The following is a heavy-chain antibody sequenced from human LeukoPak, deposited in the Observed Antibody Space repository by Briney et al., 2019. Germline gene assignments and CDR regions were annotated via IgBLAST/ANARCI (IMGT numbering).Heavy chain of an antibody. CDR2: IKQDGSEI. CDR1: GFTFSTYW. D-gene: IGHD7-27*01. V-gene: IGHV3-7*03. CDR3: ASLIWGSGFDY. Sequence: GGSLRLSCAASGFTFSTYWMSWVRQAPGKGLEWVANIKQDGSEIYYVDSVKGRFTISRDNAKNSLYLQINSLRVEDTAVYYCASLIWGSGFDYWGQGALVTVSS. J-gene: IGHJ4*02.